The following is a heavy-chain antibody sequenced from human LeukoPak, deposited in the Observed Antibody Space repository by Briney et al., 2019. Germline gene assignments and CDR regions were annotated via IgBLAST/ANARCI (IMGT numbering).Heavy chain of an antibody. CDR1: GGSISRGGYY. CDR3: ARENVGYYDSSGYYS. D-gene: IGHD3-22*01. J-gene: IGHJ4*02. V-gene: IGHV4-31*03. Sequence: SQTLSLTCTVSGGSISRGGYYWSWIRQHPGKGLEWIGHIYYSGSTYYNPSLKSRVTISVDTSKNQFSLKLSSVTAADTAVYYCARENVGYYDSSGYYSWGQGTLVTVSS. CDR2: IYYSGST.